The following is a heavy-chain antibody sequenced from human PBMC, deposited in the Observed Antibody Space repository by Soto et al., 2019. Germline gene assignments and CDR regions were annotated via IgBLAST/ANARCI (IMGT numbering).Heavy chain of an antibody. CDR3: AANKTHGGIQGAWFDP. CDR1: GVSISSHY. V-gene: IGHV4-59*11. D-gene: IGHD2-15*01. CDR2: IYDGGDA. J-gene: IGHJ5*02. Sequence: SETLSLTCTVSGVSISSHYWSWIRQPPGKGLEWIGYIYDGGDANYNPSLKSRVTISVDTSKNQFSLKLRSVTAADTAMYYCAANKTHGGIQGAWFDPWGQGTLVTVSS.